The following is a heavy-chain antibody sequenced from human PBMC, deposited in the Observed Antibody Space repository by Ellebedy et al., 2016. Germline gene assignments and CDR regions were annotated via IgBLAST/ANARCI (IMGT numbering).Heavy chain of an antibody. Sequence: GGSLRLSXAASGFTFSSYGMHWVRQAPGKGLEWVAVISYHGSEGHYADSVKGRFTISRDNAKNSLYLQMNSLRAEDTAVYYCARDPADLDYSYYYMDVWGKGTTVTVSS. CDR2: ISYHGSEG. V-gene: IGHV3-30*03. J-gene: IGHJ6*03. CDR3: ARDPADLDYSYYYMDV. CDR1: GFTFSSYG.